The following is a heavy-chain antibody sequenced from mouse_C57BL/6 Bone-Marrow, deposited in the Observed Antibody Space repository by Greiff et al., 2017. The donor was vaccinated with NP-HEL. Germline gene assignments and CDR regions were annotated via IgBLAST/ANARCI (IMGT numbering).Heavy chain of an antibody. Sequence: QVQLQQPGAELVMPGASVKLSCKASGYTFTSYWMHWVKQRPGQGLEWIGEIDPSVSYTNYNQKFKGKSTLTVDKSSSTAYMQLSSLTSEDAAVYYCAREWVNTAIFDYWGQGTTLTVSS. V-gene: IGHV1-69*01. CDR1: GYTFTSYW. D-gene: IGHD2-3*01. CDR3: AREWVNTAIFDY. J-gene: IGHJ2*01. CDR2: IDPSVSYT.